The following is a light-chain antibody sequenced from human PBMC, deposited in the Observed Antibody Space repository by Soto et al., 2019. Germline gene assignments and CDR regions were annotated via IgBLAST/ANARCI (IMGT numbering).Light chain of an antibody. J-gene: IGKJ2*01. CDR3: QQLHTSPYT. CDR2: KAS. Sequence: DIQMIQSPSTLSASIGDRVTITCRASQSISAWLAWYQQKPGRAPKLLIYKASNLYSGVPSRFGGSETESETEFTLTIASLQPDDFATYYCQQLHTSPYTFGQGTKLQIK. V-gene: IGKV1-5*03. CDR1: QSISAW.